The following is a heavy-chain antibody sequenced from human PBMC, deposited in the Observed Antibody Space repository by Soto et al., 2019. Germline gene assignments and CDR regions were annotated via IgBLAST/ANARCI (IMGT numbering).Heavy chain of an antibody. CDR3: ASSSSWYIYVC. CDR1: GGSFIGYY. D-gene: IGHD6-13*01. J-gene: IGHJ4*02. CDR2: INHSGST. V-gene: IGHV4-34*01. Sequence: SETLSLTCAVYGGSFIGYYWSWIRQPPGKGLEWIGEINHSGSTNYNPSLKSRVTISVDTSKNQFSLKLSSVTAADTAVYYCASSSSWYIYVCWGQGTLVTVSS.